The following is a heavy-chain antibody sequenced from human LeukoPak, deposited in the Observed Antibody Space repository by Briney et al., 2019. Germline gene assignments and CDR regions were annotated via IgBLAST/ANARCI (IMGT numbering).Heavy chain of an antibody. V-gene: IGHV4-4*07. CDR1: GGSISSYY. CDR3: ARTRRSNLRGYSYGYVSYYYMDV. Sequence: PSETLSLTCTVSGGSISSYYWSWIRQPAGKGLEWIGRIYTSGSTNYNPSLKSRVTMSVGTSKNQFSLKLCSVTAADTAVYYCARTRRSNLRGYSYGYVSYYYMDVWGKGATVTISS. CDR2: IYTSGST. D-gene: IGHD5-18*01. J-gene: IGHJ6*03.